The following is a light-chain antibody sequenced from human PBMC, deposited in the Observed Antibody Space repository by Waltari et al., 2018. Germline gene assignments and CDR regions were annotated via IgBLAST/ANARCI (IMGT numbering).Light chain of an antibody. V-gene: IGKV3-11*01. CDR2: DAS. J-gene: IGKJ4*01. CDR1: QSVSSY. CDR3: QQRSNWPHTA. Sequence: EIVLTQSPATLSLSPGERATLSCRASQSVSSYLAWYQQKPGQAPRLLIYDASNRATGIPARFSGSGSVTDFTLTISSLEPEDFAVYYCQQRSNWPHTAFGGGTKVEIK.